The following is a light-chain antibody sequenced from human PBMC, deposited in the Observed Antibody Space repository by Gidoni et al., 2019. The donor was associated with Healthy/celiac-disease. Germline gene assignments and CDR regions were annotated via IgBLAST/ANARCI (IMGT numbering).Light chain of an antibody. CDR1: QSVLYSSNNKNY. Sequence: DSVMTQAPHSLAVSLGERATINCKSRQSVLYSSNNKNYLAWYQQQPGQPPKLLIYWASTRESGVPDRFSGSGSVTDFTLTISSLQAEDVAVYYCQQYYSTPWTFGQGTKVEIK. V-gene: IGKV4-1*01. CDR3: QQYYSTPWT. J-gene: IGKJ1*01. CDR2: WAS.